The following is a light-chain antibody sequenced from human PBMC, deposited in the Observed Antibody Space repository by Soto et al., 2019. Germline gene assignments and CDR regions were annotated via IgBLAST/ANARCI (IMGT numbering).Light chain of an antibody. CDR2: DVN. CDR1: SSDVGSYNR. Sequence: QSVLTQPASVSGSPGQSIAVSCTGTSSDVGSYNRVSWYQQPPGTAPKLIIYDVNSRPLGVPDRFFGSKSGDTASLTISGHQAEDEADYYCCSYTTRTTYVFGTGTKVTVL. J-gene: IGLJ1*01. CDR3: CSYTTRTTYV. V-gene: IGLV2-18*02.